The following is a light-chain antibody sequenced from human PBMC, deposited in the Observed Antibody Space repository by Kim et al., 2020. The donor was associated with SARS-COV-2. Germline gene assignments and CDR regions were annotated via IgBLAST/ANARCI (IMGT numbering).Light chain of an antibody. CDR1: QSISTY. Sequence: IQMTQSPSSLSASVGDRVTITCRASQSISTYLNWYQHKPGKAPKVLIYTASTLQSGVPSRFSGSGSGTDFTLTISSLQPEDSATYYCQQSYNIPPTFGQGTRLEI. CDR2: TAS. V-gene: IGKV1-39*01. J-gene: IGKJ5*01. CDR3: QQSYNIPPT.